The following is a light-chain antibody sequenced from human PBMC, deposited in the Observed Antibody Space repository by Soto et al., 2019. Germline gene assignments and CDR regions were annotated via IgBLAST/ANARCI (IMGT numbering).Light chain of an antibody. CDR3: EIHNLYPQA. V-gene: IGKV1-5*01. CDR2: GAS. J-gene: IGKJ1*01. CDR1: QSIRYY. Sequence: DIQLTQSPPTLSASVGDRVTITCRASQSIRYYLAWYQQMPGKAPKLLIYGASSLQSGVPSRFSGSGSGTEFTLTISSLQSDDFDTYFCEIHNLYPQAFRPGTKV.